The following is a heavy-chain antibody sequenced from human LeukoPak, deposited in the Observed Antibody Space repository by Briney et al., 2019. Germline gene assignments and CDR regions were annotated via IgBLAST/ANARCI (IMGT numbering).Heavy chain of an antibody. D-gene: IGHD3-22*01. V-gene: IGHV1-46*01. Sequence: GASVKVSCKASGYTFTSYYMHRVRQAPGQGLEWMGIINPSGGSTSYAQKFQGRVTMTRDMSTSTVYMELSSLRSEDTAVYYCARDRNYYDSSGHYILFYWGQGTLVTVSS. J-gene: IGHJ4*02. CDR1: GYTFTSYY. CDR3: ARDRNYYDSSGHYILFY. CDR2: INPSGGST.